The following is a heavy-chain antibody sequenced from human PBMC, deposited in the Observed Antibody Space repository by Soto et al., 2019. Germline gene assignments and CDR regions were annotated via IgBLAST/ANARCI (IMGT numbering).Heavy chain of an antibody. V-gene: IGHV1-46*01. CDR3: AKDLSSIAVAVSFDY. CDR1: GYPFTSFF. D-gene: IGHD6-19*01. J-gene: IGHJ4*02. Sequence: ASVKVSCKASGYPFTSFFIHWVRQAPGQGLEWVGVINPRGSSANYAQKFQGRLTLTRDTSSTTVYLDLSSLKSEDTAVYYCAKDLSSIAVAVSFDYWGQGTLVTGSS. CDR2: INPRGSSA.